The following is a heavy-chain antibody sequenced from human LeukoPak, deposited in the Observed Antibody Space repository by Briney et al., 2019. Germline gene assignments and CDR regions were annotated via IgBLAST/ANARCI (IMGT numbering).Heavy chain of an antibody. CDR2: IGTAGDT. V-gene: IGHV3-13*01. Sequence: PGGSLRLSCAASGFTFSSYDMHWVRQATGKGLEWVSAIGTAGDTYYPGSVKGRFTISRENAKNSLYLQMNSLRAGDTAVYYCARACYYGSGSYYRKIYYYYMDVWGKGTTVTISS. J-gene: IGHJ6*03. D-gene: IGHD3-10*01. CDR3: ARACYYGSGSYYRKIYYYYMDV. CDR1: GFTFSSYD.